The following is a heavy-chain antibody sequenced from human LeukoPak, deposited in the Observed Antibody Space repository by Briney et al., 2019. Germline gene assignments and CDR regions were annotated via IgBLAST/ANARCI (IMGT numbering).Heavy chain of an antibody. V-gene: IGHV4-61*01. D-gene: IGHD3-10*01. J-gene: IGHJ5*02. Sequence: SETLSLTCTVSGGSISSGSYYWSWIRQPPGKGLEWIGYIYYSGSTNYNPSLKSRVTISVDTSKNQFSLKLSSVTAADTAVYYCARDSASMVRGVHNWFDPWGQGTLVTVSS. CDR1: GGSISSGSYY. CDR3: ARDSASMVRGVHNWFDP. CDR2: IYYSGST.